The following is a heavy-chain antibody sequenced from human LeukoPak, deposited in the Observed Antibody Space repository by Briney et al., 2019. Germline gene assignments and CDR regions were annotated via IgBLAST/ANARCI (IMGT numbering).Heavy chain of an antibody. D-gene: IGHD2-2*01. CDR2: IYLGVST. J-gene: IGHJ6*04. V-gene: IGHV4-4*09. Sequence: SETLSLTCTISGDSLGTYYWAWIRQPPGKGLEWIGYIYLGVSTNYNPSLKSRVTLSVDTSKNQFSLRLTSLTAADTATYYCARWALKGYYADVWGTGTTVIVSS. CDR3: ARWALKGYYADV. CDR1: GDSLGTYY.